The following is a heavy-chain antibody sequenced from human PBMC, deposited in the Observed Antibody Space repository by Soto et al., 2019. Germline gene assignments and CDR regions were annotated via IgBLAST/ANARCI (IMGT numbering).Heavy chain of an antibody. D-gene: IGHD4-17*01. Sequence: LRLSCAASGFIISSYWMHWVRQVPGKGLVWVARINSDGSSTSYADSVKGRFTISRDNAKNILYLQMNTLRPEDTAVYYCAADVGGYIYGLARHWGPGTLVTVSS. CDR1: GFIISSYW. CDR3: AADVGGYIYGLARH. CDR2: INSDGSST. V-gene: IGHV3-74*01. J-gene: IGHJ4*02.